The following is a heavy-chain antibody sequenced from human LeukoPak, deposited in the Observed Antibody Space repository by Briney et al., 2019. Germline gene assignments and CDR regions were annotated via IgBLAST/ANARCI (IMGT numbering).Heavy chain of an antibody. CDR3: TRDLNHDSSG. CDR2: IKFDGSEI. V-gene: IGHV3-7*01. CDR1: GFSLGDYW. J-gene: IGHJ4*02. D-gene: IGHD3-22*01. Sequence: GGSLRLSCAASGFSLGDYWMTWVRQAPGKGLECVGNIKFDGSEIYYRDSVRGRFTISRDNAKNSLYLQMNSLRVEDTGVNYCTRDLNHDSSGWGQGTLVTVSS.